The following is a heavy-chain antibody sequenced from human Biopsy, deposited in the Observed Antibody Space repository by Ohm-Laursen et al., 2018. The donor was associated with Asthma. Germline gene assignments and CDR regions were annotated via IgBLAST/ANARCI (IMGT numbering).Heavy chain of an antibody. CDR3: ARRGLSRSYLQAYFDY. D-gene: IGHD1-26*01. J-gene: IGHJ4*02. CDR2: IYYIGST. CDR1: GGSISSGAYY. Sequence: SETLSLTCIVSGGSISSGAYYWSWVRQPPGKGLEWIGYIYYIGSTYYNPSLKSRVAISLDTSKNQFSLKLSSVTAADTAVYYCARRGLSRSYLQAYFDYWGQGTLVTVSS. V-gene: IGHV4-30-4*02.